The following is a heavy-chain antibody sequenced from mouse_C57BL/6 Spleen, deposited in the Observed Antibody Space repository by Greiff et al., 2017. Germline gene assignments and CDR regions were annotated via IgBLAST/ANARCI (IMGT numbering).Heavy chain of an antibody. V-gene: IGHV1-26*01. J-gene: IGHJ1*03. D-gene: IGHD1-1*01. Sequence: EVKLQQSGPELVKPGASVKISCKASGYTFTDYYMNWVKQSHGKSLEWIGDINPNNGGTSYNQKFKGKATLTVDKSSSTAYMELRSLTSEDSAVYYGARLPYGSSPHWYFDVWGTGTTVTVSA. CDR1: GYTFTDYY. CDR3: ARLPYGSSPHWYFDV. CDR2: INPNNGGT.